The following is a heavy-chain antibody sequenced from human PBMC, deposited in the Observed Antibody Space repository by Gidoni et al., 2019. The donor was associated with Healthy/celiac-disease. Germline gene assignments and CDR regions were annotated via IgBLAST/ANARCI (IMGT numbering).Heavy chain of an antibody. J-gene: IGHJ4*02. V-gene: IGHV3-15*01. CDR3: TTDFRGWYPWNFDY. CDR1: GFTFSNAW. D-gene: IGHD2-15*01. Sequence: EVQLVESGGGLVKPGGSLRLSCAASGFTFSNAWMSWVRQAPGKGLEWVGRIKSKTDGGTTDYAAPVKGRFTISRDDSKNTLYLQMNSLKTEDTAVYYCTTDFRGWYPWNFDYWGQGTLVTVSS. CDR2: IKSKTDGGTT.